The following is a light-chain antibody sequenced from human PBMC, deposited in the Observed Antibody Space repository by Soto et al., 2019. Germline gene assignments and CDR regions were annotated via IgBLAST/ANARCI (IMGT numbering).Light chain of an antibody. Sequence: EIVLTQSPATLSLSPGERATLSCRASQSVRSYLAWYQQKPGQAPRLLIYDASNRATGIPVRFSGSETGTDLTLTSSRLQHDYYATYYCQQYNTSPWTFGQGTKVEIK. CDR1: QSVRSY. CDR3: QQYNTSPWT. V-gene: IGKV3-11*01. J-gene: IGKJ1*01. CDR2: DAS.